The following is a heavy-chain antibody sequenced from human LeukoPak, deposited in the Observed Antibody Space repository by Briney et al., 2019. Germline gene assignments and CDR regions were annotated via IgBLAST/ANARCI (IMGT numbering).Heavy chain of an antibody. Sequence: GGSLRLSCAASGFTFSDYYMSWIRQAPGKGLEWVSYISSSGSTIYYADSVKGRFTISRDNAKNSLYLQMNGLRAEDTAVYYCARAGDSSSWYDGYYYYGMDVWGQGTTVTVSS. D-gene: IGHD6-13*01. CDR3: ARAGDSSSWYDGYYYYGMDV. CDR2: ISSSGSTI. J-gene: IGHJ6*02. CDR1: GFTFSDYY. V-gene: IGHV3-11*01.